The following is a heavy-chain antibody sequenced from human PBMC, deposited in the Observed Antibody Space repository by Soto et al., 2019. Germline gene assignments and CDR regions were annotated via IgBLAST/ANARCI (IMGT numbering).Heavy chain of an antibody. CDR3: ARHGTIAVAGTGYYYYYGMDV. CDR2: IYYSGST. D-gene: IGHD6-19*01. V-gene: IGHV4-39*01. CDR1: GGSISSSSYY. Sequence: SETLSLTCTVSGGSISSSSYYWGWIRQPPGKGLEWIGSIYYSGSTYYNPSLKSRVTISVDTSKNQFSLKLSSVTAADTAVYYCARHGTIAVAGTGYYYYYGMDVWGQGTTVTVSS. J-gene: IGHJ6*02.